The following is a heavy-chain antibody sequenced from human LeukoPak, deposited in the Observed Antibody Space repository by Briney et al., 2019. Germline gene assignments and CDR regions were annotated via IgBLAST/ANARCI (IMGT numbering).Heavy chain of an antibody. J-gene: IGHJ6*02. V-gene: IGHV3-23*01. Sequence: PGGSLRLSCAASGFTFSSYAMSWVRQALGKGLEWVSAISGSGGSTYYADSVKGRFTISRDNSKNTPYLQMNSLRAEDTAVYYCAKPYYYDSSGYYRGHGMDVWGQGTTVTVSS. CDR1: GFTFSSYA. D-gene: IGHD3-22*01. CDR2: ISGSGGST. CDR3: AKPYYYDSSGYYRGHGMDV.